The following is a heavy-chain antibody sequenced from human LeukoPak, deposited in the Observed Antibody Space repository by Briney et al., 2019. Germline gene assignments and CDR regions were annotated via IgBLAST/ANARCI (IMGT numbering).Heavy chain of an antibody. V-gene: IGHV3-23*01. Sequence: GGSLRLSCEASGFTFSSCAMTWVRQTAGKGLEWVSSISGSGATTYYADSVNGRFTISRDNSNNTLYLQMNNLRAEDTDIYYCAKDQSRVGASDPFDYWGQGVLVTVSS. J-gene: IGHJ4*02. D-gene: IGHD1-26*01. CDR2: ISGSGATT. CDR1: GFTFSSCA. CDR3: AKDQSRVGASDPFDY.